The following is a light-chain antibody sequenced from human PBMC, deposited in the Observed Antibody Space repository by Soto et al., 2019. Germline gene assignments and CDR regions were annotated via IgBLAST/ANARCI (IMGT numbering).Light chain of an antibody. CDR2: DAS. Sequence: DIQMTQSPSTLSASVGDRVTITCRASQSISSWLAWYQQKPGKAPKLLIYDASSLESGVPSRFSGSGSGTEFTLTIISLQPDDFATYYGQQYNSYSYTFGQGTQLEIK. V-gene: IGKV1-5*01. J-gene: IGKJ2*01. CDR3: QQYNSYSYT. CDR1: QSISSW.